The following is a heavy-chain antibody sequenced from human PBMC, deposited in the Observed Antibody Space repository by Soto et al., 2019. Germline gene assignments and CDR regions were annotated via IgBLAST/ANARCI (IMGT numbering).Heavy chain of an antibody. J-gene: IGHJ6*03. V-gene: IGHV3-66*01. CDR1: GFTVSSNY. CDR2: IYSGGST. CDR3: ARARGGSSTSCYQCYYYYYMDV. Sequence: GGSLRLSCAASGFTVSSNYMSWVRQAPGKGLEWVSVIYSGGSTYYADSVKGRFTISRDNSKNTLYLQMNSLRAEDTAVYYCARARGGSSTSCYQCYYYYYMDVWGKGTTVTVSS. D-gene: IGHD2-2*01.